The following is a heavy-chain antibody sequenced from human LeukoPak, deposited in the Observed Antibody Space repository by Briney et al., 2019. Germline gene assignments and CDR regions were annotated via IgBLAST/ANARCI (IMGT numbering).Heavy chain of an antibody. D-gene: IGHD2-15*01. V-gene: IGHV3-7*01. CDR3: AREDWTEGYCSGGSCYSRFFYFYYMDV. J-gene: IGHJ6*03. CDR1: VFTFSNYW. CDR2: IKVDGCEK. Sequence: GGSLRLSCAASVFTFSNYWMSWVRQAPGKGLEWVANIKVDGCEKYYVDSVKGRFTISRDNTKNSLYLQMNSLRAEDTAVYYCAREDWTEGYCSGGSCYSRFFYFYYMDVWGKGTTVTISS.